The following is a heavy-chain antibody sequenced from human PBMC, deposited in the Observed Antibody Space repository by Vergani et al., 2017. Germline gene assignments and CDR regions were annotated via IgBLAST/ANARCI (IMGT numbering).Heavy chain of an antibody. V-gene: IGHV4-39*01. D-gene: IGHD6-6*01. CDR3: ARLLGSSSGGDY. J-gene: IGHJ4*02. Sequence: QQQLQESGPGLVKPSETLSLTCTVSGGSIRSSSYYWGWIRQPPGKGLEWIGSIYYSGSTYYNPSLKSRVTISVDTSKNQFSLKLSSVTAADTAVYYCARLLGSSSGGDYWGQGTLVTVSS. CDR1: GGSIRSSSYY. CDR2: IYYSGST.